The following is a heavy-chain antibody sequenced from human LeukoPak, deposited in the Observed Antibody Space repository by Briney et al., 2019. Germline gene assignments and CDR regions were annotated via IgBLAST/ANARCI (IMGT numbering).Heavy chain of an antibody. CDR3: ARRLYDYVWGSYRYTPPFDY. V-gene: IGHV5-51*01. J-gene: IGHJ4*02. CDR1: GYSFTSYW. CDR2: IYPGDSDT. D-gene: IGHD3-16*02. Sequence: NLGESLKISCKGSGYSFTSYWIGWVRQMPGKALGGMGTIYPGDSDTRYSPSFQGQVTISADKSISTAYLQWSSLKASDTAMYYCARRLYDYVWGSYRYTPPFDYWGQGTLVTVSS.